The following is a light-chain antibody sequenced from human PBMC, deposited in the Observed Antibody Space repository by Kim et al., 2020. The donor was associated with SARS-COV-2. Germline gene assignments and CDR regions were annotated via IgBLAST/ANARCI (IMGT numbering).Light chain of an antibody. CDR1: ENIFNH. Sequence: EIVMTQSPGTLSLSPGERATLSCTASENIFNHLAWYQQKPGQPPRLLFSVASTRAAGVPARFSGSGSGTYFTLTISSLQPEDSAVYFCQHYNAWPPLTFGGGTKVDIK. V-gene: IGKV3-15*01. J-gene: IGKJ4*01. CDR3: QHYNAWPPLT. CDR2: VAS.